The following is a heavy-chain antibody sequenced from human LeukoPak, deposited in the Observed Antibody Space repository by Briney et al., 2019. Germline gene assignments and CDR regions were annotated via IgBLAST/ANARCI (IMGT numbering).Heavy chain of an antibody. CDR2: INPAGSET. Sequence: GGSLRLSCAASGFSFSVYWMTWVRQAPGTGLEWVANINPAGSETYYVDPVKGRFSISRDNAENLVYLQMNSLRAEDTAVYHCARFGYVAAVDVWGQGTPVTVSS. D-gene: IGHD2-15*01. CDR3: ARFGYVAAVDV. V-gene: IGHV3-7*01. CDR1: GFSFSVYW. J-gene: IGHJ4*02.